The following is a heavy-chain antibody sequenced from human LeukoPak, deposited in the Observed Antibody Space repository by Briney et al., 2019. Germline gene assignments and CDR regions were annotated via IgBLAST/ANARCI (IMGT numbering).Heavy chain of an antibody. D-gene: IGHD5-12*01. J-gene: IGHJ4*02. CDR1: GFTFSSYS. CDR3: ARVTGYSGYEHFDY. CDR2: ISSSSSYI. V-gene: IGHV3-21*04. Sequence: GGSLRLSCAASGFTFSSYSMNWVRQAPGKGLEWVSSISSSSSYIYYADSVKGRFTISRDNAKNSLYLQMNSLRAEDTALYYCARVTGYSGYEHFDYWGQGTLVTVSS.